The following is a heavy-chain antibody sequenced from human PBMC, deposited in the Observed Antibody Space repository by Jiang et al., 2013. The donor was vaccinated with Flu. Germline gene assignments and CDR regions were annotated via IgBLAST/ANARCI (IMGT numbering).Heavy chain of an antibody. V-gene: IGHV3-74*01. J-gene: IGHJ4*02. CDR3: ARDLIGGYNKYSSPGDDFDY. Sequence: QLVESGGDLVXPGGSLRLSCVVSGFTYSNFWMHWVRQVPGKGLVWVSRINRDATYTSYADSVKGRFTISRDNAKNTLFLQMNSLRAEDTGIYYCARDLIGGYNKYSSPGDDFDYWGQGTPVTVSS. CDR1: GFTYSNFW. CDR2: INRDATYT. D-gene: IGHD5-24*01.